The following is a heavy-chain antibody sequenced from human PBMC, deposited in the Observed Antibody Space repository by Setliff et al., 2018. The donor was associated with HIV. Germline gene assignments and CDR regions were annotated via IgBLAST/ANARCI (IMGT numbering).Heavy chain of an antibody. CDR2: IKSKTDGGTT. CDR3: TTQSLS. V-gene: IGHV3-15*01. J-gene: IGHJ4*02. Sequence: SCKVSGYTLTKLSIHWVRQAPGKGLEWVGRIKSKTDGGTTDYAAPVKGRFTISRDDSKNTLYLQMNSLKTEDTAVYYCTTQSLSWGQGTLVTVSS. CDR1: GYTLTKLS.